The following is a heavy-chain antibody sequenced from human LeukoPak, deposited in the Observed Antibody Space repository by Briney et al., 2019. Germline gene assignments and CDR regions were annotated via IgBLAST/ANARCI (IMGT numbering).Heavy chain of an antibody. CDR1: GYTFTSYY. CDR2: INPSGGST. D-gene: IGHD6-13*01. J-gene: IGHJ4*02. CDR3: ARDGIPGYSSWNTLDY. V-gene: IGHV1-46*01. Sequence: ASVKVSCKASGYTFTSYYMHWVRQAPGQGLEWMGIINPSGGSTSYAQKFQGRVTMTRDTSTSTVYMELSSLRSEDTAVYYCARDGIPGYSSWNTLDYWGQGTLVTVSS.